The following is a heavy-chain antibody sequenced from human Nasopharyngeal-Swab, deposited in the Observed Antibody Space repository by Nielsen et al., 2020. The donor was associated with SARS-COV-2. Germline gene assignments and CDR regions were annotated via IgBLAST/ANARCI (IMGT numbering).Heavy chain of an antibody. J-gene: IGHJ4*02. CDR2: ISYSGST. V-gene: IGHV4-59*01. Sequence: SETLSLTCTVSSGSISGYSWSRIRQPPGKGLEWIGYISYSGSTNYNPSLKSRVTLSIDTSKNQFSLKLSSMTAADTAVYYCARISNSGYDPFDYWGQGTLVTVSS. CDR1: SGSISGYS. CDR3: ARISNSGYDPFDY. D-gene: IGHD5-12*01.